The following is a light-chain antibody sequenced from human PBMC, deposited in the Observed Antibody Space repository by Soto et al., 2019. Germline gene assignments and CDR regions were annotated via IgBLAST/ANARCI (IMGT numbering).Light chain of an antibody. CDR2: QVS. J-gene: IGKJ1*01. Sequence: VVLTQSPLSSRVKIGQPASFSCRSSESLLHSNGNTYLSWLHQRPGQPPRPLIYQVSKRFSGVPDRFRSSGAGTNFTLTISRVEAEDAGIYFCMQSSLLRTFGQGTKVDIK. CDR1: ESLLHSNGNTY. CDR3: MQSSLLRT. V-gene: IGKV2-24*01.